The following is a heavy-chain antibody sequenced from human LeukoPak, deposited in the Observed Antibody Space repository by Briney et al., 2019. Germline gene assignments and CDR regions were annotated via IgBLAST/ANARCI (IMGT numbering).Heavy chain of an antibody. V-gene: IGHV4-38-2*02. CDR2: IYHSGST. Sequence: PSETLSLTCTVSGYSISSGYYWGWIRQPPGKGLEWIGSIYHSGSTYYNPSLKSRVTISVDTSKNQFSLKLSSVTAADTAVYYCARGAFGVVIFDYWGQGTLVTVSS. CDR1: GYSISSGYY. D-gene: IGHD3-3*01. J-gene: IGHJ4*02. CDR3: ARGAFGVVIFDY.